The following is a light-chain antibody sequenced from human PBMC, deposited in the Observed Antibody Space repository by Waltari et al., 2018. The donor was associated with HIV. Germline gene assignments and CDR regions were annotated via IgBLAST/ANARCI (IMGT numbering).Light chain of an antibody. CDR3: QQYYSYPFT. J-gene: IGKJ3*01. CDR2: ATS. Sequence: AIRITQSPSSFSASTGARVTITCRASLGIRSSLAWYQQKPGKAPKLLIYATSTLQSGVPSRFSGSGSVTDFTLTISYLQSEDFATYFCQQYYSYPFTFGPGTKVDIK. V-gene: IGKV1-8*01. CDR1: LGIRSS.